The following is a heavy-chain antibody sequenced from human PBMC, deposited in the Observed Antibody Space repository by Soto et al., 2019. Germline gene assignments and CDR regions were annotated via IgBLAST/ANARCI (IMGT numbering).Heavy chain of an antibody. V-gene: IGHV1-2*04. CDR2: INPNSGGT. Sequence: QVPLVQSGAEVKKPGASVKVSCKASGYTFTGYYMHWVRQAPGQGLEWMGWINPNSGGTNYAQKFQGWVTMTRDTSISTAYMELSRLRSDDTAVYYCARDRGESYPDAFDIWGQGTMVTVSS. D-gene: IGHD1-26*01. CDR3: ARDRGESYPDAFDI. CDR1: GYTFTGYY. J-gene: IGHJ3*02.